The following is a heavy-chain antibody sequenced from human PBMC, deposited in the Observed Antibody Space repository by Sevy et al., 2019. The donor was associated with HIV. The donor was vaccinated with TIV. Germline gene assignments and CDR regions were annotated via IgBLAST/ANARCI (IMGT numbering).Heavy chain of an antibody. J-gene: IGHJ4*02. CDR1: GYTLNEFS. CDR2: FDPEDGDPEDGKT. V-gene: IGHV1-24*01. Sequence: ASVKVSCKVSGYTLNEFSMHWVLQAPGKGLEWMTTFDPEDGDPEDGKTIYAQKFLGRVTVTEDTSTDTAYMELSSLRSEDTAVYYCATTKDYYDSSGYPFDYWGQGTLVTVSS. CDR3: ATTKDYYDSSGYPFDY. D-gene: IGHD3-22*01.